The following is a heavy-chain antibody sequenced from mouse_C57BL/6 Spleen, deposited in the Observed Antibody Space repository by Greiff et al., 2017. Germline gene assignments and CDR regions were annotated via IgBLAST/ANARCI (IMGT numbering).Heavy chain of an antibody. D-gene: IGHD1-1*01. CDR3: AIQKAYYGSSYRAMDY. CDR2: IDPSDSYT. Sequence: QVHVKQPGAELVKPGASVKLSCKASGYTFTSYWMQWVKQRPGQGLEWIGEIDPSDSYTNYNQKFKGKATLTVDTSSSTAYMQLSSLTSEDSAVYYGAIQKAYYGSSYRAMDYWGQGTSVTVSS. CDR1: GYTFTSYW. V-gene: IGHV1-50*01. J-gene: IGHJ4*01.